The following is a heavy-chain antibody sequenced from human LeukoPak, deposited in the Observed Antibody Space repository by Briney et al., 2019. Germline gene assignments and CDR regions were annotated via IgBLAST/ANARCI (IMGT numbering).Heavy chain of an antibody. V-gene: IGHV1-69*13. J-gene: IGHJ6*02. CDR1: GGTFSSYA. D-gene: IGHD5-24*01. Sequence: SVEVSCKASGGTFSSYAISWVRQAPGRGLEWMGGIIPIFGTASYAQKFQGRVTITADESTSTAYLELSSLTSEDTAVYYCARVVLGRRWLQTSYYYGMDVWGQGATVTVSS. CDR3: ARVVLGRRWLQTSYYYGMDV. CDR2: IIPIFGTA.